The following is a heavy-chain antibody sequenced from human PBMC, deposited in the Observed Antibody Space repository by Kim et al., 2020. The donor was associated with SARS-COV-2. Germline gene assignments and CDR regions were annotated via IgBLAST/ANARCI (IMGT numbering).Heavy chain of an antibody. J-gene: IGHJ6*02. CDR2: ISYDGSNK. V-gene: IGHV3-33*05. CDR1: GFTFSSYG. D-gene: IGHD5-12*01. CDR3: ALSGYQVDF. Sequence: GGSLRLSCAASGFTFSSYGMHWVRQSPGKGLEWVAVISYDGSNKYYADSVKGRFTISRDNSKNTLYLQMNSLRAEDTAVYYCALSGYQVDFWGQGTTVTV.